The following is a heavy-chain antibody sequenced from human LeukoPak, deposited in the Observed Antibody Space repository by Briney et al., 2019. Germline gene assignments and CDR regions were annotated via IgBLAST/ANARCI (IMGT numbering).Heavy chain of an antibody. CDR1: GGAFSSYA. J-gene: IGHJ3*02. CDR2: IIPIFGTA. D-gene: IGHD5-24*01. CDR3: TRRDGGAFDI. Sequence: SVKVSCKASGGAFSSYAISWVRQAPGQGLEWMGGIIPIFGTANYAQKFQGRVTITTDESTSTAYMELSSLRSEDTAVYYCTRRDGGAFDIWGQGTMVTVSS. V-gene: IGHV1-69*05.